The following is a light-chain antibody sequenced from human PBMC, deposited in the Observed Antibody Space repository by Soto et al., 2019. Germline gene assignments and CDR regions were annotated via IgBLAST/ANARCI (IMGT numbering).Light chain of an antibody. J-gene: IGKJ1*01. Sequence: EIVLTQSPGTLSLSPGERSTLSFRASQTLSSRHLAWYQQKPGQAPRLLIYGSSSRATDIPDRFSGSGSGTDFTLTISTLEPEDFAIYYCQQYSYSRTFGQGTKVDNK. CDR2: GSS. CDR3: QQYSYSRT. CDR1: QTLSSRH. V-gene: IGKV3-20*01.